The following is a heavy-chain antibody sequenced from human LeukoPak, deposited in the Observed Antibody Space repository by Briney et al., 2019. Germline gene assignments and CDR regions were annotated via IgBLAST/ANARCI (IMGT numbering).Heavy chain of an antibody. CDR2: IHTSGGT. V-gene: IGHV4-4*09. Sequence: SETLSLTCTVSGGSISSSHWSWIRQPPGKGLEWIGNIHTSGGTNYSPSLKSRVTISADTSRNQFSLRLSSVTAADTAVYYCARGTSTVVTPNYYYYYCMDVWGKGTTVTVSS. CDR1: GGSISSSH. J-gene: IGHJ6*03. D-gene: IGHD4-23*01. CDR3: ARGTSTVVTPNYYYYYCMDV.